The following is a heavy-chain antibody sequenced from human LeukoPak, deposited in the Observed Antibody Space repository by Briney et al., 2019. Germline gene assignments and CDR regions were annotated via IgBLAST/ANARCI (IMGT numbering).Heavy chain of an antibody. Sequence: GASVKVSCNASGGTFSSYAISWVRQAPGQGLEWMGGIIPIFGTANYAQKFQGRVTITADESTSTAYMELSSLRSEDTAVYYCANTNYFGYFDYWGQGTLVTVSS. CDR3: ANTNYFGYFDY. CDR1: GGTFSSYA. V-gene: IGHV1-69*13. J-gene: IGHJ4*02. CDR2: IIPIFGTA. D-gene: IGHD2-8*01.